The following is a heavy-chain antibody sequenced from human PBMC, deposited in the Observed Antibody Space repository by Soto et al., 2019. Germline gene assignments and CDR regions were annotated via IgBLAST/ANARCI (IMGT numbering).Heavy chain of an antibody. CDR3: ASRLTLATNTGEAFDL. V-gene: IGHV4-59*01. D-gene: IGHD3-9*01. Sequence: QVQLQESGPGLVKPSETLSLTCTVSNGSIINYYWSWIRQPPGKGLEWIGFIYYSGSTNYNHYHMGRVTKSVDMSRNQLTLILDTESAADTAIYYCASRLTLATNTGEAFDLWGQGTMVTVSS. CDR1: NGSIINYY. J-gene: IGHJ3*01. CDR2: IYYSGST.